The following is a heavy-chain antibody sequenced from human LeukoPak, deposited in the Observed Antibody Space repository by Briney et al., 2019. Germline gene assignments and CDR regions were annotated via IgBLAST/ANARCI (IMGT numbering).Heavy chain of an antibody. V-gene: IGHV1-2*04. J-gene: IGHJ4*02. CDR3: ARGYSPTLRTTGNDY. D-gene: IGHD1-1*01. Sequence: ASVKVSCKASGYTFTGYYMHWVRQAPGQGLEWMGWINPNSGGTNYAQKFQGWVTMTRDTSISTAYMELSRLRSEDTAVYYCARGYSPTLRTTGNDYWGQGTLVTVSS. CDR1: GYTFTGYY. CDR2: INPNSGGT.